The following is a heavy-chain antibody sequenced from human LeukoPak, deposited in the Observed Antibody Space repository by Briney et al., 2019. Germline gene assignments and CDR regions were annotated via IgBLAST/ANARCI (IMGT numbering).Heavy chain of an antibody. CDR2: VDPEDGET. V-gene: IGHV1-69-2*01. CDR3: AKRSTIYYFYMDV. Sequence: ASVKVSCKAFGYTFTNFGITWVQQAPGKGLEWMGRVDPEDGETIYAEKFQGRVTITADTSTDTAYMELSSLRSEDTAVYYCAKRSTIYYFYMDVWGKGTTVTVSS. D-gene: IGHD2/OR15-2a*01. J-gene: IGHJ6*03. CDR1: GYTFTNFG.